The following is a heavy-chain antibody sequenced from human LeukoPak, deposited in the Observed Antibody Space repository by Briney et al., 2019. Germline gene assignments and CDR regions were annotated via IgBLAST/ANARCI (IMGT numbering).Heavy chain of an antibody. CDR2: INHSGST. CDR1: GGSFSGYY. CDR3: ASLGTYYYDSSGYYYYYGMDV. V-gene: IGHV4-34*01. D-gene: IGHD3-22*01. J-gene: IGHJ6*02. Sequence: PSETLSLTCADYGGSFSGYYWSWIRQPPGKGLEWIGEINHSGSTNYNPSLKSRVTISVDTSKNQFSLKLSSVTAADTAVYYCASLGTYYYDSSGYYYYYGMDVWGQGTTVTVSS.